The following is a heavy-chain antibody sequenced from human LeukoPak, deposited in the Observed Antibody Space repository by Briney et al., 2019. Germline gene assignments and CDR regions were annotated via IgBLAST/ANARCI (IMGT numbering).Heavy chain of an antibody. J-gene: IGHJ6*02. D-gene: IGHD2-2*01. CDR1: GGSFSGYY. V-gene: IGHV4-34*01. CDR2: INHSGST. Sequence: SETLSLTCAVYGGSFSGYYWSWIRQPPGKGLEWIGEINHSGSTNYNPSLKSRVTISVDTSKNQFSLKLSSVTAADTAVYYCARGVVPVQYGVDVWGQGTTVTVSS. CDR3: ARGVVPVQYGVDV.